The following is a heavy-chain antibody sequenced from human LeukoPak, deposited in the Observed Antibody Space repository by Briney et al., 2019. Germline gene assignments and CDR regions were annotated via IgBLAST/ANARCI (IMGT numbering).Heavy chain of an antibody. CDR3: ARDGSYSSSWYFDY. J-gene: IGHJ4*02. Sequence: GGSLRLSCAGSGFIFSDYWMNWVRQAPGKGLVWVSLINNDGSTTTYADSVKGRFTISRDNAKNSLYLQMNSLRAEDTAVYYCARDGSYSSSWYFDYWGQGTLVTVSS. CDR2: INNDGSTT. V-gene: IGHV3-74*01. CDR1: GFIFSDYW. D-gene: IGHD6-13*01.